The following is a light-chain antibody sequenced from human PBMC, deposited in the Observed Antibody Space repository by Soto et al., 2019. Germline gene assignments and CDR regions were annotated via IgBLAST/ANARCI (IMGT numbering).Light chain of an antibody. V-gene: IGLV4-60*02. Sequence: QLVLTQSSSVSASLGSSVKLTCTLSSGHSSYIIAWHQQQPGKAPRYLMKVEGSGSFNKGSGVPDRFSGYRSGADRYLTIPNLQFEDEADYYCATWDSNTWVFGGGTKLTVL. CDR3: ATWDSNTWV. CDR2: VEGSGSF. J-gene: IGLJ3*02. CDR1: SGHSSYI.